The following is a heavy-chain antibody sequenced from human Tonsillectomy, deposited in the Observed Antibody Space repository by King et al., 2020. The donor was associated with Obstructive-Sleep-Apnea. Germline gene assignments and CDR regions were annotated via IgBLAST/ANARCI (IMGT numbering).Heavy chain of an antibody. CDR1: GFTFSHYW. CDR3: VRDVFGEPYDC. Sequence: VQLVESGGGLVQPGGSLRLSCAASGFTFSHYWMHWVRQAPGKGLVWVSHINSDGTTTSYADSVKGRFTISRDNAKNTVYLQMNSLRAEDTAVYYCVRDVFGEPYDCWGQGTLVTVSS. D-gene: IGHD3-10*01. V-gene: IGHV3-74*01. J-gene: IGHJ4*02. CDR2: INSDGTTT.